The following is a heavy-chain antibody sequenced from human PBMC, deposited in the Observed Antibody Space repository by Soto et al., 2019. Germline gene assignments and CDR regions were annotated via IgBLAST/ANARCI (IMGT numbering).Heavy chain of an antibody. D-gene: IGHD3-16*02. CDR3: ARDGFYDYVWESYRYGPNFDY. CDR2: ISYDGSNK. J-gene: IGHJ4*02. V-gene: IGHV3-30-3*01. Sequence: QVQLVESGGGVVQPGRSLRLSCAASGFTFSSYAMHWVRQAPGKGLEWVAVISYDGSNKYYADSVKGRFTISRDNSKNTLYLQMNSLRAEETAVYYCARDGFYDYVWESYRYGPNFDYWGQGTLVTVSS. CDR1: GFTFSSYA.